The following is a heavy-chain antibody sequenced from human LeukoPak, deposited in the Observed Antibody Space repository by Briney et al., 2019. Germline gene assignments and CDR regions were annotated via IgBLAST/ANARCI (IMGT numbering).Heavy chain of an antibody. CDR3: AKDFKDTALV. V-gene: IGHV3-23*01. CDR2: ISGNGDNT. J-gene: IGHJ4*02. Sequence: GGSLRLSCAASGFTFSNYAMSWVRQAPGKGLEWVSTISGNGDNTYYADSVKGQFTISRDNSKNTLYLQMNSLRVEDTAVYYCAKDFKDTALVWGQGTLVTVSS. D-gene: IGHD5-18*01. CDR1: GFTFSNYA.